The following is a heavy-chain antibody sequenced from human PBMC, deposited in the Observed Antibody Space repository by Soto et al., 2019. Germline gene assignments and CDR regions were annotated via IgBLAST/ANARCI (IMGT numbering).Heavy chain of an antibody. J-gene: IGHJ4*02. CDR3: WRFWGPVTAAVDDY. CDR2: ISYDGNIK. CDR1: GFTFSNFG. V-gene: IGHV3-30*03. D-gene: IGHD6-13*01. Sequence: QVQLVESGGGVVQPGRSLRLSCAASGFTFSNFGMHWVRQAPGKGLEWVASISYDGNIKYSADSVKGRFTISRDNSKNPQYLQMSSLRSEDKAGYYCWRFWGPVTAAVDDYWAQGTLVTVSS.